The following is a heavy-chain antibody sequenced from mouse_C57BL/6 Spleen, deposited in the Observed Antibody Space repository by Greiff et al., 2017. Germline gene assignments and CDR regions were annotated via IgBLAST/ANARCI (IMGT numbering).Heavy chain of an antibody. J-gene: IGHJ2*01. D-gene: IGHD2-3*01. V-gene: IGHV3-6*01. CDR1: GYSITSGYY. Sequence: VQLQQSGPGLVKPSQSLSLTCSVTGYSITSGYYWNWIRQFPGNKLEWMGYISYDGSNNYNPSLKNRISITRDTSKNQFFLKLNSVTTEDTATYYWARDRVYDGYYVDYWGQGTTLTVSS. CDR2: ISYDGSN. CDR3: ARDRVYDGYYVDY.